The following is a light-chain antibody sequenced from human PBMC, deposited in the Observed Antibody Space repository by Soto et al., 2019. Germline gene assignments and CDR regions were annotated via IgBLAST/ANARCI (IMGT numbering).Light chain of an antibody. V-gene: IGKV1-27*01. CDR3: QEYYSPPFT. CDR2: AAS. J-gene: IGKJ3*01. CDR1: QGISSS. Sequence: DIPMTQSPSSLSASVGDRVTITCRASQGISSSLAWYQHKPGKVPELLIYAASTLHSGVPSRFSGSGSGTDFTLTISRLQPEDVATYYCQEYYSPPFTFGPGTKVNFK.